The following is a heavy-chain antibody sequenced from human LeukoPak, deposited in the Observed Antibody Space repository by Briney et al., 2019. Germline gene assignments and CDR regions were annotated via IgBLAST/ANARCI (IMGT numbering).Heavy chain of an antibody. CDR1: GYSISSGYY. V-gene: IGHV4-38-2*02. Sequence: SETLSLTCTVSGYSISSGYYWGWIRQPPGKGLEWIGSIYYSGSTYYNPSLKSRVTISVDTSKNQFSLKLSSVTAADTAVYYCARVKYDYVWGSGVFDPWGQGTLVTVSS. CDR2: IYYSGST. D-gene: IGHD3-16*01. CDR3: ARVKYDYVWGSGVFDP. J-gene: IGHJ5*02.